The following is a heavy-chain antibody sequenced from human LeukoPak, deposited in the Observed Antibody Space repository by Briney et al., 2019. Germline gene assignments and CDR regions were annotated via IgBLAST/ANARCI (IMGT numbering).Heavy chain of an antibody. CDR3: ARDSSSLEVGWFDP. CDR2: ISAYNGNT. Sequence: ASVKVSCKVSGYTLTELSMHWVRQAPGQGLEWMGWISAYNGNTNYAQKLQGRVTMTTDTSTSTAYMELRSLRSDDTAVYYCARDSSSLEVGWFDPWGQGTLVTVSS. V-gene: IGHV1-18*01. J-gene: IGHJ5*02. D-gene: IGHD6-13*01. CDR1: GYTLTELS.